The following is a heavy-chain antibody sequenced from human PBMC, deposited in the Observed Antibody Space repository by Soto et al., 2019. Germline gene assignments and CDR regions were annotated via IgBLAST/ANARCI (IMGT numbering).Heavy chain of an antibody. D-gene: IGHD3-16*01. CDR2: INPNSGGT. CDR1: GYTFTGYY. CDR3: ARGCPIMYFAFDL. J-gene: IGHJ3*01. Sequence: ASVKVSCKASGYTFTGYYMHWVRQAPGQGLEWMGWINPNSGGTNYAQKFQGWVTMTRDTSISTAYMELSRLRSADTAVYYCARGCPIMYFAFDLWGQGTMVTVSS. V-gene: IGHV1-2*04.